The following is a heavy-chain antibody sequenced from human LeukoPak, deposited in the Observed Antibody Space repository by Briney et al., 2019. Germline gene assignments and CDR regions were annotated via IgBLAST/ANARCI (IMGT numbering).Heavy chain of an antibody. V-gene: IGHV4-38-2*02. CDR1: GYSISSGYY. CDR3: ARDEGRAER. D-gene: IGHD1-14*01. J-gene: IGHJ4*02. Sequence: PSETLSLTCTVSGYSISSGYYWGWIRQPPGKGLEWIGSIYHSGSTYYNPSLKSRVTISVDTSKNQFSLKLSSVTAADTAVYYCARDEGRAERWGQGTLVTASS. CDR2: IYHSGST.